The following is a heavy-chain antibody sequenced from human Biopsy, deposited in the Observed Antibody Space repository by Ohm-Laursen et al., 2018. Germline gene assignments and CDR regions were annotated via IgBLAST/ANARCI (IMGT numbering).Heavy chain of an antibody. CDR2: IYDRGSTA. D-gene: IGHD6-19*01. CDR1: GDSVSSGSFY. J-gene: IGHJ4*02. CDR3: ARGMRSSGWPYFDS. V-gene: IGHV4-61*01. Sequence: ETLSLTCTVSGDSVSSGSFYWTWIRQPPGQGLEYIGYIYDRGSTANYNPSLESRVTMSVDMPKNQFSLKLSSVTAADTAIYYCARGMRSSGWPYFDSWGQGTLVTVSS.